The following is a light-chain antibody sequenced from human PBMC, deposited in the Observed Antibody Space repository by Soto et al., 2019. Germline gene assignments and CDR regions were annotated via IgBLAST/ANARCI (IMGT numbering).Light chain of an antibody. Sequence: DIQMTQSPSSLAASVGDRVTITCRASQGIIDYLAWYQQKPGKAPKLLIYAASTLQSGVPSRFSGSGAGTDFTLTITSLQPEDVAPYYCQKYNSAPRTFGQGTKVEI. V-gene: IGKV1-27*01. CDR1: QGIIDY. CDR3: QKYNSAPRT. J-gene: IGKJ1*01. CDR2: AAS.